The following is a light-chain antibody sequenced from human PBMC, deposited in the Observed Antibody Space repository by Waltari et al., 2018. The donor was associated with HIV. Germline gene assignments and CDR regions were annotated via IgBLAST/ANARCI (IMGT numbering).Light chain of an antibody. CDR2: TDT. CDR3: ATWDDSLNGVL. Sequence: SVLTQPPSASGTPGQKVTISCSGSSSNIGSNSVFWYQQLPGAAPKLLIYTDTHRPSWGPDRFPVSKSGTSASLASSGLRSEDEAVYSCATWDDSLNGVLFGGGTNLNVL. J-gene: IGLJ2*01. V-gene: IGLV1-47*01. CDR1: SSNIGSNS.